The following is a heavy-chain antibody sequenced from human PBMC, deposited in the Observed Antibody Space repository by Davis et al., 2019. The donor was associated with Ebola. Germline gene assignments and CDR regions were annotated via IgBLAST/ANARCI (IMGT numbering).Heavy chain of an antibody. V-gene: IGHV4-34*01. CDR3: VRSVTMIRGVIPWFDP. CDR1: GASIRGYY. D-gene: IGHD3-10*01. CDR2: INHSGSS. J-gene: IGHJ5*01. Sequence: MPSETLSLTCTVSGASIRGYYWNWIRQPPGKGLEWIGEINHSGSSKYNPSLKSRVTMSADTSKNQVSLKLSSVTAADTAVYYCVRSVTMIRGVIPWFDPWGQGTLVAVSS.